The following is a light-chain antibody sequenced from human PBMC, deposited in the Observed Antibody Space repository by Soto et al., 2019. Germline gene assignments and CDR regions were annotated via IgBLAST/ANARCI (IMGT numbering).Light chain of an antibody. J-gene: IGKJ5*01. CDR1: QGIRNP. V-gene: IGKV1-9*01. CDR2: LAS. CDR3: QQVDSYPIT. Sequence: IQLTQSPSSLSASVGDRVTITCRASQGIRNPLAWYQQKPGKGPKLLIYLASTLQSVVPSRFSGSGSGTDFTLTISSLQPDDFATYYCQQVDSYPITFGQGTRLEIK.